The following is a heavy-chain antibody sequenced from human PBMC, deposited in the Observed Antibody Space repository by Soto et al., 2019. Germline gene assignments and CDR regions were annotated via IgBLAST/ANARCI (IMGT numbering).Heavy chain of an antibody. Sequence: QVQLVQSGAEVKKPGSSVKVSCKASGGTFSSYAISWVRQAPGQGLEWMGGIIPIFGTANYAQKFQGRVTITADESTSTAYMELGSLGSEDTAVYYCAAKYSSSSVVYYGMDVWGQGTTVTVSS. J-gene: IGHJ6*02. CDR2: IIPIFGTA. CDR1: GGTFSSYA. V-gene: IGHV1-69*01. CDR3: AAKYSSSSVVYYGMDV. D-gene: IGHD6-6*01.